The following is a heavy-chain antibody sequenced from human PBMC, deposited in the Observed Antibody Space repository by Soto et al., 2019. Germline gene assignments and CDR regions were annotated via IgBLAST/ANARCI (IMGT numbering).Heavy chain of an antibody. CDR1: GFTFTNYG. CDR3: TRDPYGGSRYYFDS. Sequence: QTGGSLRLSCAASGFTFTNYGMHWVRQAPGKGLEWVAGIWYDGSNRFYADSVKGRFTISKDNSQNMLYLQMHSLRPEDTAVYYCTRDPYGGSRYYFDSWGQGTLVTVSS. CDR2: IWYDGSNR. J-gene: IGHJ4*02. V-gene: IGHV3-33*01. D-gene: IGHD1-26*01.